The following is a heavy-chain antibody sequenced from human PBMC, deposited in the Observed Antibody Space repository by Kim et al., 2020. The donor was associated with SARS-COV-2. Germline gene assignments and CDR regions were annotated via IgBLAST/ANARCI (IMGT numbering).Heavy chain of an antibody. CDR1: GFTFGDYA. Sequence: GGSLRLSCVASGFTFGDYAMHWVRQAPGKGLEWVSGITWNSNDLDYADSVKGRFTISRDNAKNSLFLQMNTLRDEDTGVYNCAKVDRIGERSFDSWGQG. CDR3: AKVDRIGERSFDS. D-gene: IGHD1-1*01. V-gene: IGHV3-9*01. J-gene: IGHJ4*02. CDR2: ITWNSNDL.